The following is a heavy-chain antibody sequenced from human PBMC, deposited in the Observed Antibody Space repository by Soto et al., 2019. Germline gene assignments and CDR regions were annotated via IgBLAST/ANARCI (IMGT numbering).Heavy chain of an antibody. CDR3: AGCSGGSCYSFYYFDY. D-gene: IGHD2-15*01. J-gene: IGHJ4*02. Sequence: ASVKVSCKASGGTFSSYAISWVRQAPGQGLEWMGGIIPIFGTANYAQKFQGRVTTTADESTSTAYMELSSLRSEDTAVYYCAGCSGGSCYSFYYFDYWRQGTLVTVSS. V-gene: IGHV1-69*13. CDR1: GGTFSSYA. CDR2: IIPIFGTA.